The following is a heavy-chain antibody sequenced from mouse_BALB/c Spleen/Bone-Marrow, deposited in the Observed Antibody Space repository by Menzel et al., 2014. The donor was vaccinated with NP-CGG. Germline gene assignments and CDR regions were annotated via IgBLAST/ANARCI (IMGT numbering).Heavy chain of an antibody. CDR1: GYTFTNYW. Sequence: QVQLQQPGADLAKPGASMKMSCKASGYTFTNYWMHWVKQRPGQGLEWIGNINPSTGYTEYNQKFRDKATLTADKSSSTAYKQLSSLASEDSAVYYCTRDNYEAMDYWGQGTSVTVSS. J-gene: IGHJ4*01. CDR2: INPSTGYT. D-gene: IGHD1-3*01. CDR3: TRDNYEAMDY. V-gene: IGHV1-7*01.